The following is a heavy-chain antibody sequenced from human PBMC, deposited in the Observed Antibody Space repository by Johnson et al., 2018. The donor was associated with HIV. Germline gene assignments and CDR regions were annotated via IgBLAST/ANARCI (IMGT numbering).Heavy chain of an antibody. CDR2: ISSTSSTI. CDR1: GFTFRDYD. CDR3: ARDRRGHLSWSSDAFDI. J-gene: IGHJ3*02. D-gene: IGHD6-13*01. V-gene: IGHV3-11*04. Sequence: QEQLVVSGGGLVKPGGSLRLSCAASGFTFRDYDMSWNRQAPGQGLEWISYISSTSSTIDYVDSVKGRFTVSRDNAKNSLYLQMNSLRAEDTAVYYCARDRRGHLSWSSDAFDIWGQGTMVTVSS.